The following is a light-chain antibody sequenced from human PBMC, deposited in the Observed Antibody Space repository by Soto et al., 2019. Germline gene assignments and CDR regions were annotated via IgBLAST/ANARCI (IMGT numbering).Light chain of an antibody. V-gene: IGLV2-14*01. Sequence: QSVLTHPASVSGSAGQSITISRTGTSSDVGGYNYVSWYQQQSGKAPKIMIHAVSNRPSGVSDRFSGSEAGHTATLPISGLQAEDEAYYYCSSYTSRRAYVFGIGSKVSVL. CDR3: SSYTSRRAYV. J-gene: IGLJ1*01. CDR2: AVS. CDR1: SSDVGGYNY.